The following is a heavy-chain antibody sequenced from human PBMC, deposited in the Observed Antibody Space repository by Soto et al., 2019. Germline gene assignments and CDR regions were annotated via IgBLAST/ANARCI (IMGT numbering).Heavy chain of an antibody. CDR2: ISSSSSYI. J-gene: IGHJ4*02. CDR1: GFTFSSYS. CDR3: ARDQPGIAVAGTGDY. D-gene: IGHD6-19*01. V-gene: IGHV3-21*01. Sequence: GGSLRLSCAASGFTFSSYSMNWVRQAPGKGLEWVSSISSSSSYIYYADSVKGRFTISRDNAKNSLYLQMNSLRAEDTAVYYCARDQPGIAVAGTGDYWGQGTLVTVSS.